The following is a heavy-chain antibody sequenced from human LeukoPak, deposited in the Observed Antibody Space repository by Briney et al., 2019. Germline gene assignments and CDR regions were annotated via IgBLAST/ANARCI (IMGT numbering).Heavy chain of an antibody. CDR3: AKDPGASVSGFHMDV. D-gene: IGHD2-8*02. J-gene: IGHJ6*03. V-gene: IGHV3-30*02. Sequence: GGSLRLSCAASGFTFRNYGMHWVRQATGKGLEWVSFIWSDGNNRFYADSVKGRFTISRDNSKNMLYLQMDTLRAEDTALYYCAKDPGASVSGFHMDVWGRGTTVIVSS. CDR2: IWSDGNNR. CDR1: GFTFRNYG.